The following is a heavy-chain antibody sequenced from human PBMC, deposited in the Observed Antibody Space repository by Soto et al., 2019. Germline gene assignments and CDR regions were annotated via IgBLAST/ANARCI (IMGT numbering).Heavy chain of an antibody. CDR3: ARDLPPWKQLPLLYFQH. J-gene: IGHJ1*01. CDR1: GFTVSSNY. V-gene: IGHV3-53*01. CDR2: IYSGGST. D-gene: IGHD2-15*01. Sequence: EVQLVESGGGLIQPGGSLRLSCAASGFTVSSNYMSWVRQAPGKGLEWVSVIYSGGSTYYADSVKGRFTISRDNSKNTLYLQMNSLRAEDTAVYYCARDLPPWKQLPLLYFQHWGQGTLVTVSS.